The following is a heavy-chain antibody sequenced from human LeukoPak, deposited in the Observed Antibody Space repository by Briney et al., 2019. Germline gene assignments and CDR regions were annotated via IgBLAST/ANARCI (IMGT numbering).Heavy chain of an antibody. Sequence: AGPTLVNPTPTLTLPCTVSGFSISTSGVGVGWLRQAPGKALEWLAVVYWNDDTRHSPSLNSRLSIAKDTSRNQVVLTMTNMDPVDTATYYCAHSPAWGSVAGAADYWGQGTLVTVSS. V-gene: IGHV2-5*01. D-gene: IGHD6-13*01. CDR2: VYWNDDT. CDR1: GFSISTSGVG. J-gene: IGHJ4*02. CDR3: AHSPAWGSVAGAADY.